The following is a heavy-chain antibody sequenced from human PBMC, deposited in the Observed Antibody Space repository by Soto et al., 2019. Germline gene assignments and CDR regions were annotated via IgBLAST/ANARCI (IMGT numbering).Heavy chain of an antibody. J-gene: IGHJ6*02. CDR2: IYHSGTT. V-gene: IGHV4-4*09. Sequence: PSETLSLTCTVSGGSMMSFFWSWILQPPGKGLEWIGYIYHSGTTNYNPSLKSRVTMSVDTSRNHLSLKLTSVTAADTAVYYCARWAYSSSWASDQYLMDVRGQGTSDT. D-gene: IGHD6-13*01. CDR3: ARWAYSSSWASDQYLMDV. CDR1: GGSMMSFF.